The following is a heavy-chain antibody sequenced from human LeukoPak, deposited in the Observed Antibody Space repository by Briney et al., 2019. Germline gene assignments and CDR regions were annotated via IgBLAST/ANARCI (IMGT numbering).Heavy chain of an antibody. CDR3: ARDGRSGDKQQLVSYYYYYMDV. D-gene: IGHD6-13*01. CDR1: GYTFTGYY. J-gene: IGHJ6*03. V-gene: IGHV1-2*02. Sequence: ASVKVSCKASGYTFTGYYMHWVRQAPGQGLEWMGWINPNSGGTNYAQKFQGRVTMTRDTSISTAYMELSRLRSDDTAVYYCARDGRSGDKQQLVSYYYYYMDVWGKGTTVTVSS. CDR2: INPNSGGT.